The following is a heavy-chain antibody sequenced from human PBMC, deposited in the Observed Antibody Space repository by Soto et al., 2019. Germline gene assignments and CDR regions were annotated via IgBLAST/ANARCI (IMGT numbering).Heavy chain of an antibody. J-gene: IGHJ4*02. CDR3: ARDYGGKSHYFDY. Sequence: QVQLVQSWAEVKKPGSSVKVSCKASVGTFSSYAIRWVRQSPGQGLERMGGIIPSFGTANYAQKFQGRVTITADESTSTAYMELSSLRSEDTAVYYCARDYGGKSHYFDYWGQGTLVTVSS. CDR2: IIPSFGTA. CDR1: VGTFSSYA. D-gene: IGHD4-17*01. V-gene: IGHV1-69*01.